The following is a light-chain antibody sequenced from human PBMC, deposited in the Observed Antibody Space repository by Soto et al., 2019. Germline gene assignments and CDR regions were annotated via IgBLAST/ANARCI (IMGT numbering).Light chain of an antibody. J-gene: IGKJ5*01. CDR3: QQRSNWPPLT. V-gene: IGKV3-11*01. Sequence: EIVLTQSPATLSLSPGERATLSCRASQSVSSYLAWYQQKPGQAPRLLIYDASTRATGIPARFSGSRSGTDFTLTISSLEPEDFAVYYCQQRSNWPPLTFGQGTLLEIK. CDR1: QSVSSY. CDR2: DAS.